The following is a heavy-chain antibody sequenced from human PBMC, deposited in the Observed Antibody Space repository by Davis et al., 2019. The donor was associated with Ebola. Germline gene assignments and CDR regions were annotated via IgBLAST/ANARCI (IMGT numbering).Heavy chain of an antibody. Sequence: MPSETLSLTCTVSGGSISSYYWSWIRQPPGKGLEWIGYIYYSGSTYYNPSLKSRVTISVDTSKNQFSLKLSSVTAADTAVYYCARGPYSSSFDYWGQGTLVTVSS. CDR3: ARGPYSSSFDY. J-gene: IGHJ4*02. V-gene: IGHV4-59*12. CDR1: GGSISSYY. CDR2: IYYSGST. D-gene: IGHD6-6*01.